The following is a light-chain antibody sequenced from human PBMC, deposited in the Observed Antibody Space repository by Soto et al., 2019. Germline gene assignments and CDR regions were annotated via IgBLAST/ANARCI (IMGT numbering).Light chain of an antibody. Sequence: DIQMTQSPSTLSASVGDRVTITCRASESMSNCLAWYQQKPGKAPKLLIAGASSLQSGVPSRFSGSASGTEFTLTISSLQPDDIATYYCQQCLRYWTFGQGAKVDIK. CDR3: QQCLRYWT. V-gene: IGKV1-5*01. CDR1: ESMSNC. CDR2: GAS. J-gene: IGKJ1*01.